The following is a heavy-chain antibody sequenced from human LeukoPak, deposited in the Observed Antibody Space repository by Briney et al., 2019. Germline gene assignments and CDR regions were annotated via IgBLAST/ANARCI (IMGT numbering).Heavy chain of an antibody. CDR3: ARVPRVQLWFFYY. Sequence: GGSLRLSCAASGFTFSDYYMSWIRQAPGKGLEWVSYISSSGSTIYYADSVKGRFTISRDNAKNSLYLQMNSLRAEDTAVYYCARVPRVQLWFFYYWGQGTLVTVSS. CDR1: GFTFSDYY. CDR2: ISSSGSTI. D-gene: IGHD5-18*01. J-gene: IGHJ4*02. V-gene: IGHV3-11*01.